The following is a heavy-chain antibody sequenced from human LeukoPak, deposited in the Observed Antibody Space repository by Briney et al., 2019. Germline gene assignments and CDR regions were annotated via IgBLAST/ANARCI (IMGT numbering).Heavy chain of an antibody. CDR2: INHSGST. CDR1: GGSFSGYY. J-gene: IGHJ4*02. D-gene: IGHD4-11*01. CDR3: ATVTTGVDY. V-gene: IGHV4-34*01. Sequence: SGTLSLTCAVYGGSFSGYYWSWIRQPPGKGLEWIGEINHSGSTNYNPSLKSRVTISVDTSKNQFSLKLSSVTAADTAVYYCATVTTGVDYWGQGTLVTVSS.